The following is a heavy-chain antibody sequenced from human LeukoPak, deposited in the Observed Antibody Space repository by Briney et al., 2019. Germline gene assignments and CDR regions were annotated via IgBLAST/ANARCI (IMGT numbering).Heavy chain of an antibody. CDR3: AREGTSGTHLNWFDP. Sequence: SETLSLTCTVSGGSISSYYWSWVRQPPGKGLEWIGYIYYSGSLNYNPSLKGRVTISVDTSKNQFSLKLSSVTAADTAVYYCAREGTSGTHLNWFDPWGQGTLVTVS. CDR1: GGSISSYY. V-gene: IGHV4-59*12. CDR2: IYYSGSL. J-gene: IGHJ5*02. D-gene: IGHD1-1*01.